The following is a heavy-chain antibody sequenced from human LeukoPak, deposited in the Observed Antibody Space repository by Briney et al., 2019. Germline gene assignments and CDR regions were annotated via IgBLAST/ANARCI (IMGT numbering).Heavy chain of an antibody. CDR2: YYSGTT. V-gene: IGHV4-59*08. Sequence: PSETLSLTCTVSGGSISSNYWSWIRQPPGKVLEWIGIYYSGTTNYNPSLKSRVTISIDTSKKQFSLKLSSVTAADTAVYYCARHNRASSTDWFDPWGQGALVTVSA. CDR3: ARHNRASSTDWFDP. CDR1: GGSISSNY. D-gene: IGHD6-6*01. J-gene: IGHJ5*02.